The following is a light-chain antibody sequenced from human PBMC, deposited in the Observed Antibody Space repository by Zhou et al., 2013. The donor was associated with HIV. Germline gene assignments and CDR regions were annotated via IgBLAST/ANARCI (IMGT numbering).Light chain of an antibody. Sequence: DIQMTQSPSSLSASVGDRVTIACLASQDISNSLLWYQSQPGKVPNLLIYAASTLQLGVPSRFSGSGSGTNFTLTINSLQPEDVATYYCQKHNSAPYTFGQGTKLEIK. CDR2: AAS. J-gene: IGKJ2*01. V-gene: IGKV1-27*01. CDR1: QDISNS. CDR3: QKHNSAPYT.